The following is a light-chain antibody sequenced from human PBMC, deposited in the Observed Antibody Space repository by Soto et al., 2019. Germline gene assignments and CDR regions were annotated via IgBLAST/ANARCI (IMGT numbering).Light chain of an antibody. CDR2: EVS. CDR3: RSYTTTSTLWV. J-gene: IGLJ3*02. CDR1: SSDVGGYNS. V-gene: IGLV2-14*01. Sequence: QSALTQPASVSGSPGQSITISCTETSSDVGGYNSVSWYQQHPGKAPKLMIFEVSNRPSGVSNRFSGSKSGNTASLTISGLHTEDEADYYCRSYTTTSTLWVFGGGTKLTVL.